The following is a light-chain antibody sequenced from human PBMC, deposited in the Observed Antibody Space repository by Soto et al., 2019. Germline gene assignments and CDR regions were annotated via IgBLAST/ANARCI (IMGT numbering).Light chain of an antibody. V-gene: IGKV4-1*01. J-gene: IGKJ4*01. CDR2: SAS. CDR3: HQYYSGPLT. Sequence: DIVMTQSPDSLALSLGERATINCKSSQSVLSRSNNANYLGWYQQRPVQPHKLIIFSASTRESGVPERFSASGSGTDFTLTISSLQPEDVAFYYCHQYYSGPLTFGGVTKVEIK. CDR1: QSVLSRSNNANY.